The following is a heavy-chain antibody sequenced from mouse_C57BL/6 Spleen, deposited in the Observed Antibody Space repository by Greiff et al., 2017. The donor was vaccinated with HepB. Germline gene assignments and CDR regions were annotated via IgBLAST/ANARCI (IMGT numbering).Heavy chain of an antibody. Sequence: EVKVEESGGGLVKPGGSLKLSCAASGFTFSSYAMSWVRQTPEKRLEWVATISDGGSYTYYPDNVKGRFTISRDNAKNNLYLQMSHLKSEDTAMYYCARDRDYYGSYAMDYWGQGTSVTVSS. CDR1: GFTFSSYA. V-gene: IGHV5-4*01. CDR3: ARDRDYYGSYAMDY. D-gene: IGHD1-1*01. CDR2: ISDGGSYT. J-gene: IGHJ4*01.